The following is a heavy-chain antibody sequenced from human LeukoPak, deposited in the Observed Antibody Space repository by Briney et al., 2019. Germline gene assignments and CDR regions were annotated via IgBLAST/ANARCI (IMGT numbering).Heavy chain of an antibody. V-gene: IGHV4-31*03. CDR2: IYYSGST. Sequence: SQTLSLTCTVSGGSISSGGYYWSWIRQHPGKGLEWIGYIYYSGSTYYNPSLKSRVTISVDTSKNQFSLKLSSVTAADTAVYYCPASTVEMATTDFDYWGQGTLVTVSS. CDR1: GGSISSGGYY. D-gene: IGHD5-24*01. J-gene: IGHJ4*02. CDR3: PASTVEMATTDFDY.